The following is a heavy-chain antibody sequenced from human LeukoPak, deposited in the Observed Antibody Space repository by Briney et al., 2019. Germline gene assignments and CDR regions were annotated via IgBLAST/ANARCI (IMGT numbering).Heavy chain of an antibody. CDR1: GFTFSDYY. J-gene: IGHJ6*02. D-gene: IGHD2-2*01. Sequence: GGSLRLSCAASGFTFSDYYMSWIRQAPGKGLELVSYISSSGSTIYYADSVKGRFTISRDNAKNSLYLQMNSLRAEDTAVYYCAREYCSSTSCSLDGMDVWGQGTTVTVSS. V-gene: IGHV3-11*01. CDR3: AREYCSSTSCSLDGMDV. CDR2: ISSSGSTI.